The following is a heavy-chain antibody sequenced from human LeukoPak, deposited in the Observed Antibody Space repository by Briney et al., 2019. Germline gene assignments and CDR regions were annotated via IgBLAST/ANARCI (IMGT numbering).Heavy chain of an antibody. V-gene: IGHV3-23*01. Sequence: GGSLRLSCAASGFTFSSYAMSWVRQAPGKGLEWVSAISGSGGSTHYADSVKGRFTISRDNSKNTLYLQMNSLRAEDTAVYYCAKEKSDYDFWSGYYYYWGQGTLVTVSS. CDR3: AKEKSDYDFWSGYYYY. CDR2: ISGSGGST. J-gene: IGHJ4*02. D-gene: IGHD3-3*01. CDR1: GFTFSSYA.